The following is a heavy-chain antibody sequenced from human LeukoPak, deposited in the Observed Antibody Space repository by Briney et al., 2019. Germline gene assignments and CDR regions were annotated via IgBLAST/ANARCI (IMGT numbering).Heavy chain of an antibody. D-gene: IGHD5-18*01. CDR3: ESDETAAEYFQH. CDR1: GFTFSIYW. J-gene: IGHJ1*01. Sequence: AGGSLRLSCAASGFTFSIYWMHWVRQAPGKGLVWVSRVNSDGSSTSYADSVKGRFTISRDNAKNSLYLQMNSLRAEDTAVYHCESDETAAEYFQHWRQGTLVSVSS. CDR2: VNSDGSST. V-gene: IGHV3-74*01.